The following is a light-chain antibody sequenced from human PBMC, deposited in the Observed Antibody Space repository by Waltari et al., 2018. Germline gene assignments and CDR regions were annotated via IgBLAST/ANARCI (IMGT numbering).Light chain of an antibody. CDR1: QSLVYSDGNTY. CDR2: QVS. Sequence: DVVMTQSPLSLPVTLGQPSSIPCSSSQSLVYSDGNTYLNWCKQRPGQSPRRLIYQVSNRDSGVPDRFSGSGSGTDFTLKISRVEAEDVGVYYCMRGTLPAAFGQGTKLEIK. CDR3: MRGTLPAA. J-gene: IGKJ2*01. V-gene: IGKV2-30*01.